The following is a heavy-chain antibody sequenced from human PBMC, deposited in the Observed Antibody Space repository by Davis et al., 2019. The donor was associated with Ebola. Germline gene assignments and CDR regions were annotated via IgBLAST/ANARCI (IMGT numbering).Heavy chain of an antibody. V-gene: IGHV4-34*01. J-gene: IGHJ4*02. CDR2: INHSGST. CDR3: ARGYSYGSPLRY. Sequence: ESLKISCAASGFTFSSYAMSWVRQAPGKGLEWIGEINHSGSTNYNPSLKSRVTISVDTSKNQFSLKLSSVTAADTAVYYCARGYSYGSPLRYWGQGTLVTVSS. D-gene: IGHD5-18*01. CDR1: GFTFSSYA.